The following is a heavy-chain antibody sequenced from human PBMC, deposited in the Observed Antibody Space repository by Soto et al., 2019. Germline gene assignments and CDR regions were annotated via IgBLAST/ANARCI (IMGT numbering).Heavy chain of an antibody. V-gene: IGHV1-8*01. Sequence: ASVKVSCKASGYTFTSYDINWARQATGQGLEWMGWMNPNSGNTGYAQKFQGRVTMTRNTSISTAYMELSSLRSEDTAVYYCARPSSARYDILTGYFYYYYYGMDVWGQGTTVTVSS. CDR1: GYTFTSYD. J-gene: IGHJ6*02. CDR2: MNPNSGNT. D-gene: IGHD3-9*01. CDR3: ARPSSARYDILTGYFYYYYYGMDV.